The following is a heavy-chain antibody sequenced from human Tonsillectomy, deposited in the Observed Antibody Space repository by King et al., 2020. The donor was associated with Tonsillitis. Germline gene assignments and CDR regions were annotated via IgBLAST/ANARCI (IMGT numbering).Heavy chain of an antibody. D-gene: IGHD6-19*01. CDR2: ISWNSGSI. J-gene: IGHJ4*02. V-gene: IGHV3-9*01. Sequence: VQLVESGGGLVQPGRSLRLSCAASGFTFDDYAMHWVRQAPGKGLEWVSGISWNSGSIGYADSVKGRFTISRDNAKNSLYLQMNSLRAEDTALYYCAKDTAPLAVAGTGIDYWGQGTRVTVSS. CDR3: AKDTAPLAVAGTGIDY. CDR1: GFTFDDYA.